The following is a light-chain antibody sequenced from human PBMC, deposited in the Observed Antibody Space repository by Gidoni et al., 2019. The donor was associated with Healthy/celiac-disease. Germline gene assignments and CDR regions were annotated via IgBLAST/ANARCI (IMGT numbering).Light chain of an antibody. CDR1: QSVSSY. CDR3: QQRSNWPLT. J-gene: IGKJ4*01. V-gene: IGKV3-11*01. CDR2: DAY. Sequence: PGERATLSCRASQSVSSYLAWYQQKPGQAPRLLIYDAYNRATGIPARFSGSGSGTDFTLTINSLEPEDSAVYYCQQRSNWPLTFGGGTKVEIK.